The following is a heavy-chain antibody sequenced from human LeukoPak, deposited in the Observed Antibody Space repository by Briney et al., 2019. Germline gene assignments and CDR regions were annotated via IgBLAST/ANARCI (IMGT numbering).Heavy chain of an antibody. Sequence: GASVKVSCKASGYTFTSYDINWVRQATGQGLEWMGWMNPNSGNTGYAQKFQDRVTMTRNTSISTAYMELSSLRSEDTAVYYCARRQVVGNWFDPWGQGTLVTVSS. J-gene: IGHJ5*02. D-gene: IGHD2-15*01. CDR2: MNPNSGNT. V-gene: IGHV1-8*01. CDR3: ARRQVVGNWFDP. CDR1: GYTFTSYD.